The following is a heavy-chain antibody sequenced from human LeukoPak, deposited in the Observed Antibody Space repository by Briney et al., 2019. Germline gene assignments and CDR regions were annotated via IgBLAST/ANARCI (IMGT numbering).Heavy chain of an antibody. CDR3: ARDRSGMAAD. V-gene: IGHV4-30-4*01. D-gene: IGHD1-26*01. CDR2: IYYSGST. Sequence: SETLSLTCTVSGGSISSGDYYWSWIRQPPGKGLEWIGYIYYSGSTYYNPSLKSRVTMSVDTSKNQFSLKLSSVTAADTAVFYCARDRSGMAADWGQGILVTVSS. J-gene: IGHJ4*02. CDR1: GGSISSGDYY.